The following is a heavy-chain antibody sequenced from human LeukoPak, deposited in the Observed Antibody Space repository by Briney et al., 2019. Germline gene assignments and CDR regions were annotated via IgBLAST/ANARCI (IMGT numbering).Heavy chain of an antibody. Sequence: GGSLRLSCTGSGFTFEDYAMMWARQVPGGGLEWVALIDWSGDNSYYADSVKGRFTISRDNIKKSLYLQVTTMRTDDTAVFYCAKRLGSRGGAFDNWGQGTMVFVSS. D-gene: IGHD3-10*01. CDR3: AKRLGSRGGAFDN. V-gene: IGHV3-43D*03. J-gene: IGHJ3*02. CDR1: GFTFEDYA. CDR2: IDWSGDNS.